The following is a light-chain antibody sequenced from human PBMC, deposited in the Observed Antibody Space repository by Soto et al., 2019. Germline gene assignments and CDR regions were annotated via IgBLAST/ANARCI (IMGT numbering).Light chain of an antibody. CDR3: MQGTHWPYT. J-gene: IGKJ2*01. CDR2: QVS. CDR1: QGLVHSNGDTF. Sequence: DVVMTQSPLSLPVTLGQPASISCRSSQGLVHSNGDTFLSWFQQRPGQSPRRLIYQVSNRDSGVPDRFSGCGSGTDFTLTISRVEAEDVAIYYCMQGTHWPYTFGQGTKLEI. V-gene: IGKV2-30*02.